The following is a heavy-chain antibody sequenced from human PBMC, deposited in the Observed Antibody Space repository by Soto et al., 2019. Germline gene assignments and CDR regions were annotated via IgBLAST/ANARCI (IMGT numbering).Heavy chain of an antibody. CDR2: IDPRDSYT. J-gene: IGHJ5*02. D-gene: IGHD2-2*01. CDR1: GYTCNIFW. CDR3: ARLYCSSSTCDSWFDP. V-gene: IGHV5-10-1*01. Sequence: PGESLKISCTGFGYTCNIFWISWVRQMPGRGLEWVGRIDPRDSYTSYSPSFQGHVTISADKSISAVYLQRGSLKASDTAMYYCARLYCSSSTCDSWFDPWGQGTLVTVSS.